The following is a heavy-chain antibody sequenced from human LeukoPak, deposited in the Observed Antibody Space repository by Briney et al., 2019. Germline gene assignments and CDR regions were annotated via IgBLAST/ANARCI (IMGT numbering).Heavy chain of an antibody. CDR2: VSYDGSWD. V-gene: IGHV3-30*07. CDR3: AREPGSGFDY. CDR1: GFTFSNYA. Sequence: PGRSLRLSCAASGFTFSNYAMHWVRQTPGKGLEWVAFVSYDGSWDSHSDSVKGRFTISRDDSKNTLYLQMNSLRAEDTAVYYCAREPGSGFDYWGQGTLVTVSS. D-gene: IGHD2-15*01. J-gene: IGHJ4*02.